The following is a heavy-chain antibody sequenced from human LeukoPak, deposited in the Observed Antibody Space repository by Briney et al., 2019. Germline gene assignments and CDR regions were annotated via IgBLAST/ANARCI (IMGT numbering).Heavy chain of an antibody. V-gene: IGHV1-2*02. J-gene: IGHJ4*02. Sequence: ASVKVSCKASGYTFTGYYMHWVRQAPGQGLEWMGWINPNSGGTNYAQKFQDRVTMTRDTSISTAYMELSRLRSDDTAVYYCARDTGRVEYSSSWHFDYWGQGTLVTVSS. CDR1: GYTFTGYY. CDR2: INPNSGGT. CDR3: ARDTGRVEYSSSWHFDY. D-gene: IGHD6-13*01.